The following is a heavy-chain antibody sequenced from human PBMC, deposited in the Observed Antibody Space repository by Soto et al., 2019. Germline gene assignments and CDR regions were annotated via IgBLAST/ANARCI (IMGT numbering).Heavy chain of an antibody. CDR3: ASGGMATIQRRKYYYYGMDV. CDR1: GGSFSGYY. V-gene: IGHV4-34*01. Sequence: QVQLQQWGAGLLKPSETLSLTCAVYGGSFSGYYWSWIRQPPGKGLEWIGEINHSGSTNYNPSLKRRVTISVDTAKNQFSLKRSSVTAADTAVYYCASGGMATIQRRKYYYYGMDVWGQGTTVTVSS. J-gene: IGHJ6*02. D-gene: IGHD5-12*01. CDR2: INHSGST.